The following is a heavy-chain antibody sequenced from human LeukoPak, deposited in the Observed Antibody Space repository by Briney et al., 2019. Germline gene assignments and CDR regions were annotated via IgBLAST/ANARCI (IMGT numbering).Heavy chain of an antibody. J-gene: IGHJ5*02. CDR3: ARQRDNRDVNWFDP. CDR1: GFTVSSNY. CDR2: IYSGGST. D-gene: IGHD2/OR15-2a*01. V-gene: IGHV3-53*01. Sequence: GGSLRLSCAASGFTVSSNYMSWVRQAPGKGLEWVSVIYSGGSTYYADSVKGRFTISRDNSKNTLYLQMNSLRAEDTAVYYCARQRDNRDVNWFDPWGQGTLVTVSS.